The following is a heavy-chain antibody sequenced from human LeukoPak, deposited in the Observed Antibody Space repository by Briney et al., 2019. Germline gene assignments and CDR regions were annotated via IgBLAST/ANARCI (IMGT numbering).Heavy chain of an antibody. Sequence: ASVKVSCKASGYTFTGYYMHWVRQAPGQGLEWMGWINPNSGGINYAQKFQGRVTMTRDTSISTAYMELSRLRSDDTAVYYCARDRDILTGYYLDAFDIWGQGTMVTVSS. CDR2: INPNSGGI. J-gene: IGHJ3*02. CDR3: ARDRDILTGYYLDAFDI. V-gene: IGHV1-2*02. CDR1: GYTFTGYY. D-gene: IGHD3-9*01.